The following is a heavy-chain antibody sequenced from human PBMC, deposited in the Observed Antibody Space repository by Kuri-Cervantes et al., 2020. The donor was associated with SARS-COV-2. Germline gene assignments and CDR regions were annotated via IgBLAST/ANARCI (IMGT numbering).Heavy chain of an antibody. CDR3: ARGDPRTLYMISYFQH. J-gene: IGHJ1*01. CDR1: GGSISSGGYY. Sequence: SETLSLTCTVSGGSISSGGYYWSWIRQPPGKGLEWIGYIYHSGSTYYNPSLKSRVTISVDRSKNQFSLKLSSVTAADTAVYYCARGDPRTLYMISYFQHWGQGTLVTVSS. D-gene: IGHD3-22*01. CDR2: IYHSGST. V-gene: IGHV4-30-2*01.